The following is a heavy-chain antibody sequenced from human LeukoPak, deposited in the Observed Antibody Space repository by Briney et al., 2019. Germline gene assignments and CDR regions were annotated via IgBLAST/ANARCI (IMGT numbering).Heavy chain of an antibody. CDR3: AKGDGSNNYYMDV. CDR1: GFTFSNYG. J-gene: IGHJ6*03. Sequence: GGSLRLSCAASGFTFSNYGMHWVRQAPGKGLEWVAVIWYDGTNKFYADSVKGRFTISRGNSRSTLYLQMDTLRAEDTAVYYCAKGDGSNNYYMDVWGKGTTVTVSS. D-gene: IGHD3-10*01. V-gene: IGHV3-33*06. CDR2: IWYDGTNK.